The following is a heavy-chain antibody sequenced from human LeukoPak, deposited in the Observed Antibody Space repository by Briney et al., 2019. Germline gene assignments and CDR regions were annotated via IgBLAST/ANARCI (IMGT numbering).Heavy chain of an antibody. CDR2: IYNDGSST. V-gene: IGHV3-74*01. Sequence: PGGSLRLSCAASGFTFSNYWMHWVRQAPGKGLVWVSRIYNDGSSTSYADSVKGRFTISRDNAKNSLYLQMNSLRAEDTAVYYCAKDLDSSGSWPAEYFQHWGQGTLVTVSS. CDR3: AKDLDSSGSWPAEYFQH. D-gene: IGHD3-22*01. CDR1: GFTFSNYW. J-gene: IGHJ1*01.